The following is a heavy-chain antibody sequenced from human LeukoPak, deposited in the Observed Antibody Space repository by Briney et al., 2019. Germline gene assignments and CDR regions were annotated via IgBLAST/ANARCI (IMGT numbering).Heavy chain of an antibody. Sequence: GGSLRLSCAASAFTFSTYWMNRVRQAPGKGLEWVASIKADGSEKYYVDSLKGRFTISRDNARNSLYLQMIGLSAEDTAVYYCARGLSSPGLDHWGQGTLVTVSS. J-gene: IGHJ4*02. CDR2: IKADGSEK. D-gene: IGHD6-6*01. V-gene: IGHV3-7*05. CDR3: ARGLSSPGLDH. CDR1: AFTFSTYW.